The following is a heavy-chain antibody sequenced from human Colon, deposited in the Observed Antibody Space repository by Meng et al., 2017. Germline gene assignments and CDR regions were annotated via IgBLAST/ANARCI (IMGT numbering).Heavy chain of an antibody. Sequence: QVQLVESGGGVVQPGRSLRLSCAASGFTFRSYDMYWVRQAPGKGLEWVAMISDNGINKYYGESVKGRFTISRDNSKNTVYLQMNSLRLEDTAVYYCAKKGASSGWYFDYWGQGALVTVSS. CDR2: ISDNGINK. D-gene: IGHD6-19*01. CDR1: GFTFRSYD. J-gene: IGHJ4*02. CDR3: AKKGASSGWYFDY. V-gene: IGHV3-30*18.